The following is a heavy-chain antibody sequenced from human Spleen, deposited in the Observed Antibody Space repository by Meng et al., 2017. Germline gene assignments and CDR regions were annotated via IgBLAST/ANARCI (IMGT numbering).Heavy chain of an antibody. Sequence: VWSRHCGRGIFKLSGTVSPPCVVSGGAFSDHYGSRMRQRPGKGPEWIGEISHRGSTNYNPDRESRATISVDTSQNNLSLKRSSVTAADSAVYYCARGTTIMAHDLDYWGQGTLVTVSS. J-gene: IGHJ4*02. CDR1: GGAFSDHY. CDR3: ARGTTIMAHDLDY. CDR2: ISHRGST. V-gene: IGHV4-34*01. D-gene: IGHD5-12*01.